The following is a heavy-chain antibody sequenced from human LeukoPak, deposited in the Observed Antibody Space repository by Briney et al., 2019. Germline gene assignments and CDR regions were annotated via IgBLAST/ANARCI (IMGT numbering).Heavy chain of an antibody. CDR1: GYTFTSYY. D-gene: IGHD6-13*01. CDR2: INPSGGST. Sequence: GASVKVSCKASGYTFTSYYMHWVRQAPGQGLEWMGIINPSGGSTSYAQKFQGRVTMTRDTSTSTVYMELSSLRSEDTAVYYCAREGGGIAAAGTSDSFDYWGQGTLVTVSS. CDR3: AREGGGIAAAGTSDSFDY. J-gene: IGHJ4*02. V-gene: IGHV1-46*01.